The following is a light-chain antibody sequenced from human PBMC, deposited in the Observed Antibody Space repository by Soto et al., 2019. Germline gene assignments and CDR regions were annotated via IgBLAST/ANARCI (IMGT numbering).Light chain of an antibody. CDR2: EGI. V-gene: IGLV2-23*01. J-gene: IGLJ1*01. Sequence: SALTQPACVSGSPGQSITISGSGSSSNIGGYNVVSWYQQHPGKAPKVIVYEGIKRSSGVSDRFSGSTSGSTASLTISGLQAEDEAEYYCCSYVGATPYVFGSGTKVTVL. CDR1: SSNIGGYNV. CDR3: CSYVGATPYV.